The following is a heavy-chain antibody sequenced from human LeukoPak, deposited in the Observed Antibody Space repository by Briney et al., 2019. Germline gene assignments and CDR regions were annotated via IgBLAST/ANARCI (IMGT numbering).Heavy chain of an antibody. J-gene: IGHJ5*02. CDR2: IIPILGIA. V-gene: IGHV1-69*04. D-gene: IGHD3-22*01. CDR1: GYTFISYQ. Sequence: GASVKVSCKASGYTFISYQMHWVRQAPGQGLEWMGRIIPILGIANYAQKFQGRVTITADKSTSTAYMELSSLRSEDTAVYYCARDHPYYYDSSGYWFDPWGQGTLVTVSS. CDR3: ARDHPYYYDSSGYWFDP.